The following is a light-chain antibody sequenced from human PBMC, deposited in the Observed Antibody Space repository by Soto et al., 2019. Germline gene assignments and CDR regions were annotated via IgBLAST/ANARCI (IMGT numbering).Light chain of an antibody. CDR3: SSYAGSNRGYV. CDR1: SSDVGGYNY. Sequence: QSALTQPPSASGSPGQSVTISCTGTSSDVGGYNYVSWYQQHPGKAPKHMIYEVSKRPSGVPDRFSGSKSGNTASLTVSGLQAEDEDDYYCSSYAGSNRGYVFGTGTKLTVL. J-gene: IGLJ1*01. CDR2: EVS. V-gene: IGLV2-8*01.